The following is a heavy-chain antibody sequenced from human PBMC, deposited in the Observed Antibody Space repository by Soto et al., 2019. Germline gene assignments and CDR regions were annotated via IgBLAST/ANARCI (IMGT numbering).Heavy chain of an antibody. CDR3: AKDRPWLVLYY. CDR2: ISYDGSNK. CDR1: GFTFSSYG. V-gene: IGHV3-30*18. D-gene: IGHD6-19*01. Sequence: QVQLVESGGGVVQPGRSLRLSCAASGFTFSSYGMHWVRQAPGKGLEWVAVISYDGSNKYYADSVKGRFTISRDNSKNTLYLQMNSLRAEDTAVYYCAKDRPWLVLYYWGQGTLVTVSS. J-gene: IGHJ4*02.